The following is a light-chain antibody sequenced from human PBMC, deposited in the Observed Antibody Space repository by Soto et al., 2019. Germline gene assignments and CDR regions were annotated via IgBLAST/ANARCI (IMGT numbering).Light chain of an antibody. CDR2: GAS. J-gene: IGKJ1*01. V-gene: IGKV3-15*01. CDR1: QGISTN. Sequence: EILMTQSPATLSMSPGGRATLSCRASQGISTNLAWYQQKPGQAPSLLIYGASTRATGVPARFSGSGSGTEFTLSISSLQSEDFAVYYCLQYSDWPRTFGQGTKVEFK. CDR3: LQYSDWPRT.